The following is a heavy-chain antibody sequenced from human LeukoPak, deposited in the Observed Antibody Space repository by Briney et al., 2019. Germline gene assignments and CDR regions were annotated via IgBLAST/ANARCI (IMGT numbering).Heavy chain of an antibody. CDR3: AKDQGTGLGSYSWGYFDC. CDR1: GFTFSSYE. D-gene: IGHD3-10*01. J-gene: IGHJ4*02. Sequence: GGSLRLSCAASGFTFSSYEMNWVRQAPGKGLEWVSGISSSGGSTVYIDSVKGRFTISRDNSKNTLYLQMNGLRAEDTAAYYCAKDQGTGLGSYSWGYFDCWGQGTLVTVSS. V-gene: IGHV3-23*01. CDR2: ISSSGGST.